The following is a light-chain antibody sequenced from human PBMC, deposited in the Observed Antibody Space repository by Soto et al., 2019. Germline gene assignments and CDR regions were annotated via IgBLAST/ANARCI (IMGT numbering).Light chain of an antibody. CDR3: MQTLQTWT. CDR1: QSLLHSNGYYY. Sequence: DIVMTQSPLSLPVTPGEPASISCRCSQSLLHSNGYYYLDWYMQKPGQSPQLLIYLGSNRASGVPDRFSGSGSGTDFTLKISRVEAEDVGVYYCMQTLQTWTFGQGTKVEIK. V-gene: IGKV2-28*01. CDR2: LGS. J-gene: IGKJ1*01.